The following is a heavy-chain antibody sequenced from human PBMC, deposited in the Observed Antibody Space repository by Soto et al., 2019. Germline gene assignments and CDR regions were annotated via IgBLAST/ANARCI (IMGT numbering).Heavy chain of an antibody. CDR1: GGSISSSSYY. V-gene: IGHV4-39*01. D-gene: IGHD3-22*01. CDR2: IYYSGST. J-gene: IGHJ4*02. CDR3: ARHWAYYYDSSGYYPTTYFDY. Sequence: SETLSLTCTVSGGSISSSSYYWGWIRQPPGKGLEWIGSIYYSGSTYYSPSLKSRVTISVDTSKNQFSPKLSSVTAADTAVYYCARHWAYYYDSSGYYPTTYFDYWGQGTLVTVSS.